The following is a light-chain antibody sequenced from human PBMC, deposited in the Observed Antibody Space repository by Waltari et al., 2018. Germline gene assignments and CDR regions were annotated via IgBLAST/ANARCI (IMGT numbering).Light chain of an antibody. Sequence: SYKLTQAPSVSVSPGQTARITCSGDAFTKQYVHWYQHKQGQAPVIFVFNDSERPSGIPERFSGSSSGAVVTLTITGAQAEDEADYYCQSTDSSGTDVVFGGGTRLNVL. CDR3: QSTDSSGTDVV. CDR2: NDS. V-gene: IGLV3-25*03. J-gene: IGLJ2*01. CDR1: AFTKQY.